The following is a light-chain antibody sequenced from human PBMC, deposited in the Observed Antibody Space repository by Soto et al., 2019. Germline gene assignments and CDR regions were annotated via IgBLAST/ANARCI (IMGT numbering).Light chain of an antibody. V-gene: IGLV1-40*01. Sequence: QSVLTQPPSVPGAPGQRVTFSCTGGGSNIGAGYDFHWYQQLQGTAPKLLIYGNINRPSGVPDRFAGSKSGTSASLAINGLQSEDEADYYCQSYDNSRPGVVFCGGTKVTVL. J-gene: IGLJ2*01. CDR2: GNI. CDR1: GSNIGAGYD. CDR3: QSYDNSRPGVV.